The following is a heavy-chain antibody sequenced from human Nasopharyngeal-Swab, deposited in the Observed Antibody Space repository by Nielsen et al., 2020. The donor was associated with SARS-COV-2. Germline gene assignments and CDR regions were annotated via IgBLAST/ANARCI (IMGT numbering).Heavy chain of an antibody. V-gene: IGHV2-5*01. J-gene: IGHJ4*02. CDR2: IYWNDDK. D-gene: IGHD2-2*02. Sequence: WIRRPPGKALEWLALIYWNDDKRYSPSLKSRLTITKDTSKNQVVLTMTNMAPVDTATYYCAHRGGYCSSTSCYTAFEFVVEYYFDYWGQGTLVTVSS. CDR3: AHRGGYCSSTSCYTAFEFVVEYYFDY.